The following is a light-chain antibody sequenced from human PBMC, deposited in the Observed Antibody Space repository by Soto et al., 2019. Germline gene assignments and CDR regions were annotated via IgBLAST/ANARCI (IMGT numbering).Light chain of an antibody. J-gene: IGKJ4*01. CDR3: RQYGRSLASA. Sequence: EIVLTQSPGTLSWSPGERATLSWGASQSVSSNLLAWYQEKPGQAPRLLIYGASSRATGIPDRFSGSGSGTDFTLTISRLEPEDFAVYYCRQYGRSLASAIGGGTKVDIK. CDR1: QSVSSNL. CDR2: GAS. V-gene: IGKV3-20*01.